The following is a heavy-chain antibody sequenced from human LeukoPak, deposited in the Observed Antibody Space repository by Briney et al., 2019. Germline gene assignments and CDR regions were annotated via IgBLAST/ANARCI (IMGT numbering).Heavy chain of an antibody. Sequence: PSETLSLTCTVSGGSISNYYWSWIRQPPGKGLEWIGFIYYSGSTNYNPSLKSRVTISVDTSKNQFSLKLSSVTAADTAVYYCARARTGLYSSGWYDFDYWGQGTLVTVSS. V-gene: IGHV4-59*01. J-gene: IGHJ4*02. CDR2: IYYSGST. CDR3: ARARTGLYSSGWYDFDY. D-gene: IGHD6-19*01. CDR1: GGSISNYY.